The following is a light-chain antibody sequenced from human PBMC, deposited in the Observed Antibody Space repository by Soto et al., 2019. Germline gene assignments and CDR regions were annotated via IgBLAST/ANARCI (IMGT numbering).Light chain of an antibody. Sequence: QSVLTQPPSASGTPGQRVTISCSGRSSNIASNPVNWYQQLPGRAPTIVIYNDNQRPSGVPDRFSGSKSDTSASLAISGLQSEDEADYYCAVWDGSLGIRLFGGGTKLTVL. J-gene: IGLJ2*01. V-gene: IGLV1-44*01. CDR1: SSNIASNP. CDR2: NDN. CDR3: AVWDGSLGIRL.